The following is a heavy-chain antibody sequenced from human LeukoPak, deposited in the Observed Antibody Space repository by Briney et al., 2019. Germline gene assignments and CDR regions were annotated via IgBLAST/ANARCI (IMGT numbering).Heavy chain of an antibody. J-gene: IGHJ1*01. CDR2: RCDDGRD. Sequence: SQTLSLTCTVSGGSISSGSYYWSWIRQPAGKGLEWVGYRCDDGRDLYNPSLRSRVSRVTISVDASEKQFSLSLRSVTAADTAMYYCARTTRVTPDGRAEYFEDWGQGTLVIVSS. D-gene: IGHD4-11*01. V-gene: IGHV4-61*10. CDR1: GGSISSGSYY. CDR3: ARTTRVTPDGRAEYFED.